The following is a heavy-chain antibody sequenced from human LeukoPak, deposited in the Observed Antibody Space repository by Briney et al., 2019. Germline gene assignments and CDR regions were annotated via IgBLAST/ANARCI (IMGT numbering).Heavy chain of an antibody. CDR1: GFTFSSYA. CDR3: AREYSSGWYPYYYYMDV. CDR2: ISYDGSNK. Sequence: GGSLRLSCAASGFTFSSYAMHWVRQAPGKGLEWVAVISYDGSNKYYADSVKGRFTISRDNSKNTLYLQMNSLRAEDTAVYYCAREYSSGWYPYYYYMDVWGKGTTVTVSS. V-gene: IGHV3-30*04. J-gene: IGHJ6*03. D-gene: IGHD6-19*01.